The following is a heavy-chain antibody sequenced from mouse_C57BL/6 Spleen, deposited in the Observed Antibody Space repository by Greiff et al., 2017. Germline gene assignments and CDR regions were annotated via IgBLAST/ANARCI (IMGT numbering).Heavy chain of an antibody. CDR2: IYPGSGST. J-gene: IGHJ2*01. V-gene: IGHV1-55*01. Sequence: QVQLQQPGAELVKPGASVKMSCKASGYTFTSYWITWVKQRPGQGLEWIGDIYPGSGSTNYNEKFKSKATLTVDTSSSTAYMQPSRLTTGDCAVCYCARSGYYGPFDYWCQGATLAVSS. D-gene: IGHD1-1*01. CDR1: GYTFTSYW. CDR3: ARSGYYGPFDY.